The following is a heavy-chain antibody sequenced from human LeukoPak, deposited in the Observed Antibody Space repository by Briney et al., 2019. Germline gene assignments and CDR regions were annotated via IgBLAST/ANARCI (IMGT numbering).Heavy chain of an antibody. V-gene: IGHV3-7*01. J-gene: IGHJ4*02. CDR1: GFTFTESW. D-gene: IGHD6-6*01. CDR3: VRALGSSSADY. CDR2: IKQDGSEK. Sequence: GGSLRLSCAASGFTFTESWMSWVRQAPGKGLEWVANIKQDGSEKYYVDSVEGRFTISRDNTKNSISLLMNSLRGEDTAVYYCVRALGSSSADYWGQGTMVTVAS.